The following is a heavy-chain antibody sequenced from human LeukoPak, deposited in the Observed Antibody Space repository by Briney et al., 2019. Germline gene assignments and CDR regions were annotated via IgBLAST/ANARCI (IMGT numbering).Heavy chain of an antibody. V-gene: IGHV4-39*02. CDR2: IYYSGNT. Sequence: PSETLSLTCTVSGDSISSSNSYWGWIRQPPGKGLEWIGSIYYSGNTYYNASLKSRVTISVDTSKNQFSLKLSSVPAADTAVYYCARDLGYSYGYLSGSWRGVDYWGQGTLVTVSS. CDR1: GDSISSSNSY. CDR3: ARDLGYSYGYLSGSWRGVDY. J-gene: IGHJ4*02. D-gene: IGHD5-18*01.